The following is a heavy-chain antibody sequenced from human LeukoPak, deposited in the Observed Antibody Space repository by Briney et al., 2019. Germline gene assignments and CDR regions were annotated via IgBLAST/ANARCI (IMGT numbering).Heavy chain of an antibody. D-gene: IGHD2-15*01. CDR2: VYYSGST. Sequence: SSETLSLTCVVSGGSVSGYYWGWFRQPPGGGLGWIGYVYYSGSTNYNPSFKSRITISVDTSRNQFSLQLSSVTAADTAVYYCARIHRYCSGGACYVLDNWGQGTLVAVSS. CDR3: ARIHRYCSGGACYVLDN. J-gene: IGHJ4*02. V-gene: IGHV4-59*02. CDR1: GGSVSGYY.